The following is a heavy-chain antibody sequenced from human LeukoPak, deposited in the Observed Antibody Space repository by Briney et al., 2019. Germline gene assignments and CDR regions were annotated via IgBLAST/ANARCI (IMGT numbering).Heavy chain of an antibody. CDR1: GFSLSTSKMC. CDR2: IDWDDDK. V-gene: IGHV2-70*11. CDR3: ARILAGPDYFDY. Sequence: SGPALVKPTQTLTLTCTFSGFSLSTSKMCVNWIRQPPGKVLEWLARIDWDDDKYYSTSLKTRLTISKDTSKNQVVLTMTNMDPVDTATYYCARILAGPDYFDYWGQGTLVTVSS. J-gene: IGHJ4*02.